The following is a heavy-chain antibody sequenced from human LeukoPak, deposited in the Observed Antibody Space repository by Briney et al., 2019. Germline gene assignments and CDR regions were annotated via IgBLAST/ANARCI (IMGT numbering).Heavy chain of an antibody. CDR3: ARGIAAAVHFDY. CDR2: IYYSGST. D-gene: IGHD6-13*01. Sequence: SSETLSLTCTVSGGSISSYYWSWIRQPPGKGLEWIGYIYYSGSTNYNPSLKSRVTISVDTSKNQFSLKLSSVTAADTAVYYRARGIAAAVHFDYWGQGTLVTVSS. V-gene: IGHV4-59*01. CDR1: GGSISSYY. J-gene: IGHJ4*02.